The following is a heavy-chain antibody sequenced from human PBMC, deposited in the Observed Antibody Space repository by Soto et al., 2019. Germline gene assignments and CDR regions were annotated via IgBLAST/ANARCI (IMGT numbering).Heavy chain of an antibody. D-gene: IGHD5-18*01. CDR2: VNIYHGNT. V-gene: IGHV1-18*01. CDR1: GYTFTSYG. Sequence: QVQLVQSGTEVKKPGASMKVSCKPSGYTFTSYGISWVRQAPGQGLEWMGWVNIYHGNTNIAQKFQGRVTMTTDTSTSTAYLELTSLRSDDTAVYYCARERGGYSYGDYWGQGTLVTVSS. J-gene: IGHJ4*02. CDR3: ARERGGYSYGDY.